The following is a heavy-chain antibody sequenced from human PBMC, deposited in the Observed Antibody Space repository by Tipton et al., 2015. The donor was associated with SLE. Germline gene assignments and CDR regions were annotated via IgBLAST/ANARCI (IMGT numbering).Heavy chain of an antibody. D-gene: IGHD4-17*01. Sequence: TLSLTCTVSGGSISSLYWSWIRQPPGKGLAWIGCIYYSGSINYNPSLKSRVTISVDTSKNQFSLKLSSVTAADTAVYYRARIGGKATVSPFYYYGMDVWGQGTTVTVSS. V-gene: IGHV4-59*11. CDR2: IYYSGSI. CDR1: GGSISSLY. J-gene: IGHJ6*02. CDR3: ARIGGKATVSPFYYYGMDV.